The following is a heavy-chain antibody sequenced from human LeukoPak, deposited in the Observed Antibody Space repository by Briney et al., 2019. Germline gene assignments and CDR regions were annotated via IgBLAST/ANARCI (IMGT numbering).Heavy chain of an antibody. D-gene: IGHD5-12*01. CDR3: VKDNEATISYFDY. V-gene: IGHV3-9*01. J-gene: IGHJ4*02. CDR2: ISWNSGSI. Sequence: PGGSLRLSCAASGFTFDDYAMHWVRQAPGKGLEWVSGISWNSGSIGYADSVKGRFTISRDNAKNSLYLQMNSLRAEDTALYYCVKDNEATISYFDYWGQGTLVTVSS. CDR1: GFTFDDYA.